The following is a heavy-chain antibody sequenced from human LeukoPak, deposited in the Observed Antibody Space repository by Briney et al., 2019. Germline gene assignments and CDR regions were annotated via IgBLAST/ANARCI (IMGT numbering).Heavy chain of an antibody. CDR3: ARGRDGNNSGFDY. J-gene: IGHJ4*02. CDR2: INPNSGGT. V-gene: IGHV1-2*02. CDR1: GNTFIGYY. Sequence: GASVKVSCKASGNTFIGYYMHWVRQAPGQGLEWMGWINPNSGGTNYAQKFQGRVTMTRDTSISTAYMELSILRSDDTAVYFCARGRDGNNSGFDYWGQGTLVTVSS. D-gene: IGHD5-24*01.